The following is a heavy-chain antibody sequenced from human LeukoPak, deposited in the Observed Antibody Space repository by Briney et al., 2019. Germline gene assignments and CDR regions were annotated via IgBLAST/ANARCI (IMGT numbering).Heavy chain of an antibody. Sequence: SVKVSCKASGYTFTSYYMHWVRQAPGQGLEWMGIINPSGGSTSYAQKFQGRVTMTRNTSISTAYMELSSLRSEDTAVYYCARGHGYSSSWYVYYYMDVWGKGTTVTISS. CDR3: ARGHGYSSSWYVYYYMDV. D-gene: IGHD6-13*01. V-gene: IGHV1-46*01. J-gene: IGHJ6*03. CDR1: GYTFTSYY. CDR2: INPSGGST.